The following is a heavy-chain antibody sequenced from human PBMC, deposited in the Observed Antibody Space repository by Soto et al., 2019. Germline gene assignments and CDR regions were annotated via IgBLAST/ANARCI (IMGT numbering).Heavy chain of an antibody. CDR1: GYSFTSYW. V-gene: IGHV5-51*01. J-gene: IGHJ4*02. CDR3: ARSYGSGSYDY. CDR2: IYPGDSDT. D-gene: IGHD3-10*01. Sequence: GESLKISCKGSGYSFTSYWNGLGRPIPGKGLEWLGIIYPGDSDTRYSPSFQGQVTITATKSITTAYLQWSSLKASDTAMYYCARSYGSGSYDYWGQGTLVTVSS.